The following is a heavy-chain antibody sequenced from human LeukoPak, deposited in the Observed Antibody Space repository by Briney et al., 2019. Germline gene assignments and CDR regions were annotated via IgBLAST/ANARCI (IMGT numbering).Heavy chain of an antibody. Sequence: SETLSLTCTVSGGSISSYYWSWIRQPPGKGLEWIGYIYYSGSTNYNPSLKSRVTISVDTSKNQFSLKLSSVTAADTAVYYCAREEWLGHTPDYWGQGTLVTVSS. D-gene: IGHD6-19*01. CDR3: AREEWLGHTPDY. CDR1: GGSISSYY. V-gene: IGHV4-59*12. CDR2: IYYSGST. J-gene: IGHJ4*02.